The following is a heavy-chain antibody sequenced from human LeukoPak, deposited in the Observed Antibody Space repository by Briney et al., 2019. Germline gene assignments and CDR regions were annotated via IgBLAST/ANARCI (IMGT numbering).Heavy chain of an antibody. CDR2: IYHSGST. J-gene: IGHJ6*03. Sequence: PSETLSLTCTVSGYSISSGYYWGWIRQPPGKGLEWIGSIYHSGSTYYNPSLKSRVTMSLDTSKNQFSLRLRSVTAADTAVYYCARANRYQLLHHYYYYYYMDVWGKGTTVTISS. D-gene: IGHD2-2*02. V-gene: IGHV4-38-2*02. CDR1: GYSISSGYY. CDR3: ARANRYQLLHHYYYYYYMDV.